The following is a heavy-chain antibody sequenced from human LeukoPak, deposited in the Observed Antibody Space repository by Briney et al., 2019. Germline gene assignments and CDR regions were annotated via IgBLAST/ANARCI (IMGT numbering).Heavy chain of an antibody. D-gene: IGHD3-10*01. CDR1: GFTFSSYW. J-gene: IGHJ6*02. CDR3: ARELMDFYYYYGMDV. Sequence: GGSLRLSCAASGFTFSSYWMHWVRQAPGKGLVWVSRINSDGSSTSYADSVKGRFTISSDNAKNTLYLQMNSLRAEDTAVYYCARELMDFYYYYGMDVWGQGTTVTVSS. V-gene: IGHV3-74*01. CDR2: INSDGSST.